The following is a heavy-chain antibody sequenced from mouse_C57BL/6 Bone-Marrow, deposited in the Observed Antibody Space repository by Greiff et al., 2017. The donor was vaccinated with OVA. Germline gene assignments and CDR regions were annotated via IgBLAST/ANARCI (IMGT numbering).Heavy chain of an antibody. CDR2: ILPGSGST. CDR1: GYTFTGYW. V-gene: IGHV1-9*01. CDR3: ASITTVVRGFDY. Sequence: QVQLQQSGAELMKPGASVKLSCKATGYTFTGYWIEWVKQRPGHGLEWIGEILPGSGSTNYNEKFKGKATFTADTSSNSAYMHLSSLTTADSALCYCASITTVVRGFDYWGQGTTLTVSS. D-gene: IGHD1-1*01. J-gene: IGHJ2*01.